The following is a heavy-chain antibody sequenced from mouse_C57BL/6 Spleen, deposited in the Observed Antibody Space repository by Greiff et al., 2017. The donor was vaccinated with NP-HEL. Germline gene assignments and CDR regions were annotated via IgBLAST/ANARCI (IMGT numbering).Heavy chain of an antibody. J-gene: IGHJ2*01. V-gene: IGHV1-61*01. D-gene: IGHD1-1*01. CDR3: ARRCITTVVQLDY. Sequence: QVQLQQPGAELVRPGSSVKLSCKASGYTFTSYWMDWVKQRPGQGLEWIGNIYPSDSETHYNQKFKDKATLTVDKSSSTAYMQLSSLTSEDSAVYFCARRCITTVVQLDYWGQGTTLTVSS. CDR1: GYTFTSYW. CDR2: IYPSDSET.